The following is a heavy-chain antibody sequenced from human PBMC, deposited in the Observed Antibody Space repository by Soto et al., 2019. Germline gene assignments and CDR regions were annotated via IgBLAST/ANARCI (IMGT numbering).Heavy chain of an antibody. Sequence: ASVKVSCKASRVAFSKFIVTWVRQAPGLGLEWVGGIIPIFGTANYAQKFQGRVTITADESTSTSYMEVNNLRSEDTAVYYCAKVRYSSPMGYYYGMDVWGQGTAVTVSS. J-gene: IGHJ6*02. D-gene: IGHD6-19*01. V-gene: IGHV1-69*13. CDR3: AKVRYSSPMGYYYGMDV. CDR2: IIPIFGTA. CDR1: RVAFSKFI.